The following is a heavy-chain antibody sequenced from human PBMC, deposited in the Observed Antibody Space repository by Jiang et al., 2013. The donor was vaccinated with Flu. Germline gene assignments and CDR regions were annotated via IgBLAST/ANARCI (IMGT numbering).Heavy chain of an antibody. D-gene: IGHD3-9*01. CDR1: GGSMSRGEYY. Sequence: GPGLVKPSQTLSLTCTVSGGSMSRGEYYWTWIRQPAGKGLEWIGHIHFGGSANYKPSLMSRVTISMDMSKNQFSPEVKTVNAADTAVYYCARGLGPTVGNWFDPWGHGALVTVSS. CDR3: ARGLGPTVGNWFDP. V-gene: IGHV4-61*02. J-gene: IGHJ5*02. CDR2: IHFGGSA.